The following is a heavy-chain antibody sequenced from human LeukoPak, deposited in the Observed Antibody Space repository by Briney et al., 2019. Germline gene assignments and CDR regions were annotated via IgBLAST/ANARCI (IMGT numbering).Heavy chain of an antibody. CDR2: FDPEDGET. D-gene: IGHD3-22*01. CDR3: ATAPLGYDSSGRVTQLDY. CDR1: GYTLTELS. V-gene: IGHV1-24*01. J-gene: IGHJ4*02. Sequence: ASVKVSCKVSGYTLTELSMHWVRQAPGKGLEWMGGFDPEDGETIYAQKFQGRVTMTEDTSTDTAYMELSSLRSEDTAVYYCATAPLGYDSSGRVTQLDYWGQGTLVTVSS.